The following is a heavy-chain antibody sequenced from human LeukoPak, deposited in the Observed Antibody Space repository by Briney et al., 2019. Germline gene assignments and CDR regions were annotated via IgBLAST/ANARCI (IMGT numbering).Heavy chain of an antibody. D-gene: IGHD6-19*01. J-gene: IGHJ3*02. V-gene: IGHV3-9*01. CDR2: ISWNSGRI. CDR1: AFTFDDYA. CDR3: AKDIGSSGWNDAFDI. Sequence: GGSLRLSCAASAFTFDDYAMHWVQQAPGKGLEWVSGISWNSGRIGYADSVKGRFTISRDNAKNSLYLQMNSLRAEDTALYYCAKDIGSSGWNDAFDIWGQGTMVTVSS.